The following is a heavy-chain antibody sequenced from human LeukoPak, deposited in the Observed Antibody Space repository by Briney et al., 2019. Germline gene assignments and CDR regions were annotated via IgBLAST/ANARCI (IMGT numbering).Heavy chain of an antibody. Sequence: GGSLRLSCAASGFTFSSYWMSWVRQAPGKGLEWVANIKQDGSKKYYVDSVKGRFTISRDNAKNSLYLQMNSLRAEDTAVYYCARDGDAYYDFWNGYYYYYYMDVWGKGTTVTVSS. J-gene: IGHJ6*03. CDR3: ARDGDAYYDFWNGYYYYYYMDV. CDR2: IKQDGSKK. CDR1: GFTFSSYW. D-gene: IGHD3-3*01. V-gene: IGHV3-7*01.